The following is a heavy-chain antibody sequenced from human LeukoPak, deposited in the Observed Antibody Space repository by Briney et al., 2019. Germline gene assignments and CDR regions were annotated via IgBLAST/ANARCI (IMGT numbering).Heavy chain of an antibody. J-gene: IGHJ4*02. D-gene: IGHD6-19*01. Sequence: GGSLRLSCAASGFTFTSYSVNWVRQAPGKGLEWVSSISGSGNYIYYADSLKGRITISRDNARNSLYLQMNSLTAEDTAVYYCATDGRSSGWYGFDYWGLGTLVTVSS. V-gene: IGHV3-21*01. CDR2: ISGSGNYI. CDR1: GFTFTSYS. CDR3: ATDGRSSGWYGFDY.